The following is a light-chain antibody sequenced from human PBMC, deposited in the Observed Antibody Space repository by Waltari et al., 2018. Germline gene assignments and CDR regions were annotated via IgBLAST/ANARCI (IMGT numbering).Light chain of an antibody. Sequence: EIVLTQSSGTLSLSPGESTTLFCRASQSVSSNSLAWYQQRPGQAPRLLIYGASSRATGIPDRFSGSGSGTDFTLTISRLEPEDFALYYCQRYGTAPRTFGQGTKVEVK. CDR3: QRYGTAPRT. J-gene: IGKJ1*01. CDR2: GAS. CDR1: QSVSSNS. V-gene: IGKV3-20*01.